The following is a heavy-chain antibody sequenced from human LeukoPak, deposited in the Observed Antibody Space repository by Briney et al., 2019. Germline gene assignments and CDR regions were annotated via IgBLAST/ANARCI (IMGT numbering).Heavy chain of an antibody. D-gene: IGHD2-2*01. V-gene: IGHV4-59*01. CDR2: IYYSGST. CDR3: ARGSYCSSTSCYDY. J-gene: IGHJ4*02. CDR1: GDSINSYY. Sequence: SETLSLTCTVSGDSINSYYWNWIRQPPGKGLEWIGYIYYSGSTNYNPSLKSRVTISVDTSKNQFSLKLSSVTAADTAVYYCARGSYCSSTSCYDYWGQGTLVTVSS.